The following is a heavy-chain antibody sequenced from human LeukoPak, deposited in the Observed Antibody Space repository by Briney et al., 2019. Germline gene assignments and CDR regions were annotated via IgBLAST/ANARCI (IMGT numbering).Heavy chain of an antibody. J-gene: IGHJ6*03. CDR3: ARGVMADFDCSPEDYYYYMDV. Sequence: PGGSLRLSCAASGFTFSSYEMNWVRQAPGKGLEWVSYIRSSGSTIYYADSVKGRFTISRDNAKNSLYLQMNSLRGEGTAVYYCARGVMADFDCSPEDYYYYMDVWGKGTTVTISS. CDR2: IRSSGSTI. V-gene: IGHV3-48*03. D-gene: IGHD3-9*01. CDR1: GFTFSSYE.